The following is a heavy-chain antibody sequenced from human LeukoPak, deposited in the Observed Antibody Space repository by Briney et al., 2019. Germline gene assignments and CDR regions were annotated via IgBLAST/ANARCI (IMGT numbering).Heavy chain of an antibody. CDR1: GFTVSSNY. CDR2: IYSGGST. V-gene: IGHV3-66*01. J-gene: IGHJ4*02. CDR3: ARAHPLVYYFDY. D-gene: IGHD3-9*01. Sequence: GGSLRLSCAASGFTVSSNYMSWVRQAPGKGLEWVSVIYSGGSTYYADSVKGRFTISRDNSKNTLYLQMNSLRAEDTAVYYCARAHPLVYYFDYWGQGTLVTVSS.